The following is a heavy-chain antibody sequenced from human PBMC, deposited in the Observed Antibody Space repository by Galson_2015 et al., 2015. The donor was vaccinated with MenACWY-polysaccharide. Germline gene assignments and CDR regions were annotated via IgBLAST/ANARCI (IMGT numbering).Heavy chain of an antibody. D-gene: IGHD5-12*01. CDR2: ISWNSGSI. CDR1: GFTFSSYA. V-gene: IGHV3-9*01. CDR3: AKDVSEYSGYDFRGAYFDY. J-gene: IGHJ4*02. Sequence: SLRLSCAAAGFTFSSYAMSWVRQAPGKGLEWVSGISWNSGSIGYADSVKGRFTISRDNAKNSLYLQMNSLRAEDTALYYCAKDVSEYSGYDFRGAYFDYWGQGTLVTVSS.